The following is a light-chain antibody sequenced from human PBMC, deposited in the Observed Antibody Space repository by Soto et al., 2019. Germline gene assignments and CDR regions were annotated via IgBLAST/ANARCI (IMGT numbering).Light chain of an antibody. Sequence: IQLTQSPSSLSASVGDRVTITCRASQAISGYVAWYQQRPGRAPQLLIYAASALQTGVPSRFSGSGSGTDFTLTITSLQPEDFGTYYCQHPKWAFGQGTTVE. CDR3: QHPKWA. J-gene: IGKJ1*01. CDR1: QAISGY. V-gene: IGKV1-9*01. CDR2: AAS.